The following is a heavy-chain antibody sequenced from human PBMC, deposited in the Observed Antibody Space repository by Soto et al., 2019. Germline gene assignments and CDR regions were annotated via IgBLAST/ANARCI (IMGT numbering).Heavy chain of an antibody. D-gene: IGHD5-12*01. Sequence: SVKVSCQASGGTFSSYAISWVRQAPGQGLEWMGGIIPIFGTANYAQKFQGRVTITADESTSTAYMELSSLRSEDTAVYYCARAQERWLQLRRYYYYGMDVWGQGTTVTVSS. V-gene: IGHV1-69*13. J-gene: IGHJ6*02. CDR2: IIPIFGTA. CDR1: GGTFSSYA. CDR3: ARAQERWLQLRRYYYYGMDV.